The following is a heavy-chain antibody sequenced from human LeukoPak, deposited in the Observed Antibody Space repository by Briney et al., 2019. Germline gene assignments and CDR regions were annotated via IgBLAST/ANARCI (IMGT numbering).Heavy chain of an antibody. Sequence: SETLSLTCTVSGGSISGYYWNWIRQPPGKGLEWIGYVYYSGNTNYNPSLKSRVTISLDTSKNQFSLKLRSVTAADTAVYYCARDTRDAFDIWGQGTMVTVSS. CDR3: ARDTRDAFDI. V-gene: IGHV4-59*01. CDR2: VYYSGNT. CDR1: GGSISGYY. J-gene: IGHJ3*02.